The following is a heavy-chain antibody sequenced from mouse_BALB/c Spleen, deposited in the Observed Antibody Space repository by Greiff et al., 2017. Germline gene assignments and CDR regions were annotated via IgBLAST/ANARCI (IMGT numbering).Heavy chain of an antibody. CDR1: GYAFSSYW. V-gene: IGHV1-80*01. CDR3: ARNGFMDY. Sequence: QVQLQQSGAELVRPGSSVKISCKASGYAFSSYWMNWVKQRPGQGLEWIGQIYPGDGDTNYNGKFKGKATLTADKSSSTAYMQLSSLTSEDSAVYYCARNGFMDYWGQGTSVTVSS. J-gene: IGHJ4*01. CDR2: IYPGDGDT.